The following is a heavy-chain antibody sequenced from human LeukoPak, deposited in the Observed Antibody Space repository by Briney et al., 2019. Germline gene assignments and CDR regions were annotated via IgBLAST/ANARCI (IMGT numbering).Heavy chain of an antibody. D-gene: IGHD2-2*01. Sequence: KPSETLSLTCAVSGYSISSGYYWGWIRQPPGKGLEWIGSIYHSGSTYYNPSLKSRVTISVDTSKNQFSLKLSSVTAADTAVYYCARPQMTSGRRGFDPWGQGTLVTVSS. V-gene: IGHV4-38-2*01. CDR1: GYSISSGYY. CDR2: IYHSGST. J-gene: IGHJ5*02. CDR3: ARPQMTSGRRGFDP.